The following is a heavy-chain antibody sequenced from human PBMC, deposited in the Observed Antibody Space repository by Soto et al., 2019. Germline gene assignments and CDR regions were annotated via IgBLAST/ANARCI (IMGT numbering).Heavy chain of an antibody. Sequence: GGSQRLSCAASGFNFRSYGMHWVRQAPGKGLVWVSRINSDGSSTSYADSVKGRFTISRDNAKNTLYLQMNSLRAEDTAVYYCARGYVTGTTYYYYYGMDVWGQGTTVTVSS. J-gene: IGHJ6*02. D-gene: IGHD1-7*01. CDR3: ARGYVTGTTYYYYYGMDV. CDR1: GFNFRSYG. V-gene: IGHV3-74*01. CDR2: INSDGSST.